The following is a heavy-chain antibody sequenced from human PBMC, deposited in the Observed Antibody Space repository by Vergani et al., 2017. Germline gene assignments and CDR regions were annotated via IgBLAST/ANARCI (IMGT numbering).Heavy chain of an antibody. CDR2: FDPVDGET. V-gene: IGHV1-24*01. Sequence: QVQLVQSGAEVKKPGASVKVSCKVSGYTLTELSMHWVRQAPGKGLEWMGGFDPVDGETIYAQKFQGRVTMTEDTSTDTAYMELSSLRSEDTAVYYCATAMYYDFWSGYDRRAFDIWGQGTMVTVSS. CDR3: ATAMYYDFWSGYDRRAFDI. D-gene: IGHD3-3*01. CDR1: GYTLTELS. J-gene: IGHJ3*02.